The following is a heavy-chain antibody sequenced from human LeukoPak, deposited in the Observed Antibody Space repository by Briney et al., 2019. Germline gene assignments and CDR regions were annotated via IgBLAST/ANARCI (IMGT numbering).Heavy chain of an antibody. CDR1: GITFSGYS. CDR3: ARSSTYAFDI. V-gene: IGHV3-48*02. CDR2: ITSGSTAI. Sequence: RGSLRLSCAASGITFSGYSMNWVRQAPGKGLEWVSYITSGSTAIYYADSVKGRFTISRDNAKNSLFLQMNSLRDEDTAVYYCARSSTYAFDIWGQGTMVTVSS. D-gene: IGHD2-2*01. J-gene: IGHJ3*02.